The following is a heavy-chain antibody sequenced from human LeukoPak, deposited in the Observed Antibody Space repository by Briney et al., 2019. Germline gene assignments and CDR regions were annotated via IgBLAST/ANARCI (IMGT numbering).Heavy chain of an antibody. D-gene: IGHD6-13*01. CDR1: GGSISSYY. J-gene: IGHJ4*02. Sequence: SETLSLTCTVSGGSISSYYWSWIRQPPGKGLEWIGYIYYSGSTNYNPSLKSRVTISVDTSKNQFSLKLSSVTAADTAVYYCARDRGSSWTDYWGQGTLVTVSS. CDR3: ARDRGSSWTDY. CDR2: IYYSGST. V-gene: IGHV4-59*01.